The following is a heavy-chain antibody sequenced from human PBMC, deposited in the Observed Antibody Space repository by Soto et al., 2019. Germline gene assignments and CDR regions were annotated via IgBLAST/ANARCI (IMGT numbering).Heavy chain of an antibody. Sequence: PXGSLRLSCAASAFTFNNYAMSWVRQAPGKGLEWVSGIGGSGRTTYYADSVKGRFTISRDNSNNTLFLQMNSLRAEDTAVYYCAKSRYSDSSGDFYDSWGQGTLVTVSS. J-gene: IGHJ5*01. CDR2: IGGSGRTT. CDR1: AFTFNNYA. D-gene: IGHD3-22*01. CDR3: AKSRYSDSSGDFYDS. V-gene: IGHV3-23*01.